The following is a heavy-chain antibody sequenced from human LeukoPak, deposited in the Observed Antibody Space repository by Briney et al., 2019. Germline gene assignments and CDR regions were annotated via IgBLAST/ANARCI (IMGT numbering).Heavy chain of an antibody. V-gene: IGHV3-30-3*01. CDR3: ARTPYHDSSGYAFDY. CDR2: ISYDGSNK. D-gene: IGHD3-22*01. Sequence: GRSLRLSCAASGFTFSTYAMHWVRQAPGKGLEWVAVISYDGSNKYYADSVKGRFTISRDNSDNTLYLQMNSLRAEDTAVYYCARTPYHDSSGYAFDYWGQGTLVTVSS. CDR1: GFTFSTYA. J-gene: IGHJ4*02.